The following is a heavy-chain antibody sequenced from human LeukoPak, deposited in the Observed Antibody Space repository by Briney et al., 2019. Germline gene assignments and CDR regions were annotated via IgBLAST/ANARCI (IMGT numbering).Heavy chain of an antibody. Sequence: ASVKVSCKVSGYTLTELSMHWVRQAPGKGLEGMGGFDPEDGETIYAQKFQGRVTMTEDTSTDTAYMELSSLRSEDTAVYYCATVPATVVPAAIMPYYFDYWGQGTLVTVSS. CDR3: ATVPATVVPAAIMPYYFDY. D-gene: IGHD2-2*02. CDR2: FDPEDGET. CDR1: GYTLTELS. V-gene: IGHV1-24*01. J-gene: IGHJ4*02.